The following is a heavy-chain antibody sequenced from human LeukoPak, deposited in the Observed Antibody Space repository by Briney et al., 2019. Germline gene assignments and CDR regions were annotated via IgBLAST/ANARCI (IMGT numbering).Heavy chain of an antibody. CDR2: INAGNGNT. CDR1: GYTFTSYA. Sequence: ASVKVSCTASGYTFTSYAMHWVRQAPGQRLEWMGWINAGNGNTKYSQKFQGRVTITRDTSASTAYMELSSLRSEDTAVYYCARSIVVVPAARGFDYWGQGTLVTVSS. D-gene: IGHD2-2*01. CDR3: ARSIVVVPAARGFDY. V-gene: IGHV1-3*01. J-gene: IGHJ4*02.